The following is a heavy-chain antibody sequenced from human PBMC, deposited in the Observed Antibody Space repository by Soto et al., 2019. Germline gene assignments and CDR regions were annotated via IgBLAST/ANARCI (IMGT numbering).Heavy chain of an antibody. CDR2: ISSSSSYT. J-gene: IGHJ6*02. D-gene: IGHD4-4*01. V-gene: IGHV3-11*06. CDR1: GFTFSDYY. CDR3: ARARTTVTTDNYYGMDV. Sequence: GGSLRLSCAASGFTFSDYYMSWIRQAPGKGLEWVSYISSSSSYTNYADSVKGRFTISRDNAKNSLYLQMNSLRAEDTAVYYCARARTTVTTDNYYGMDVWGQGTKVTISS.